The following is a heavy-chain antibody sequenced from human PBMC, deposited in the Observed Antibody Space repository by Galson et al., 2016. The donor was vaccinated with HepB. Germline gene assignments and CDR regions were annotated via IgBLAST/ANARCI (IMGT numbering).Heavy chain of an antibody. D-gene: IGHD6-19*01. CDR1: EFTFSNYW. CDR2: IIQDGSEK. CDR3: ARGLRYSSGWFSSGVFDY. Sequence: SLRLSCAGYEFTFSNYWLNWVRQAPGKGLEWVANIIQDGSEKYYVDSVKGRFTISRDNAKNSVYLRMNGLRVEDTAVYYCARGLRYSSGWFSSGVFDYWGQGALVTVSS. J-gene: IGHJ4*02. V-gene: IGHV3-7*03.